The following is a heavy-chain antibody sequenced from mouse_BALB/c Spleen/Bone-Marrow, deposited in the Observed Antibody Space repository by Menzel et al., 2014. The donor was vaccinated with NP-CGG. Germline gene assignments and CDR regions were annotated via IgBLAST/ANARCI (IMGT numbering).Heavy chain of an antibody. D-gene: IGHD1-1*02. CDR3: ARHGNYAMDY. CDR1: GFSLTSYG. V-gene: IGHV2-6-2*01. Sequence: VNVVESGPDLVAPPQSLSITCTVPGFSLTSYGVHWVRQPPGKGLEWLVVIWSDGSTTYNSALKSRLSISKDNSKSQVFLKMNSLQTDDTAMYYCARHGNYAMDYWGQGTSVTVSS. CDR2: IWSDGST. J-gene: IGHJ4*01.